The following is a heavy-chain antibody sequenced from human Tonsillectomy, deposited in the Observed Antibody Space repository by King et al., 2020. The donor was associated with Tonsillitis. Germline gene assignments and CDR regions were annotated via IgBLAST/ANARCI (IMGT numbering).Heavy chain of an antibody. Sequence: QLQESGPGLVKPSETLSLTCTVSGGSISSSSYYWGWIRQPPGKGLEWIGSIYYSGSTYYNPSLKSRVTISVDTSKNQFSLKLSSVTAADTAVYYCARQVPPLGYGGQYYFDYWGQGTLVTVSS. J-gene: IGHJ4*02. V-gene: IGHV4-39*07. CDR1: GGSISSSSYY. CDR3: ARQVPPLGYGGQYYFDY. D-gene: IGHD3-10*01. CDR2: IYYSGST.